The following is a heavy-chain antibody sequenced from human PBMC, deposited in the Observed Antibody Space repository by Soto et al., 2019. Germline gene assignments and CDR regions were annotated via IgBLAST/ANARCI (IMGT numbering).Heavy chain of an antibody. Sequence: QVQLQESGPGLVKPSETLSLTCSVSGVSTSNHYWTWIRKPPGLGPEWIGGLYYRGTTNYNDSFSSRVTISVDTSKNQLSLTLSSVTTADTAVYYCARGGGSPYHDHEFDYWGQGILVTVSS. CDR2: LYYRGTT. CDR1: GVSTSNHY. CDR3: ARGGGSPYHDHEFDY. V-gene: IGHV4-59*11. J-gene: IGHJ4*02. D-gene: IGHD2-2*01.